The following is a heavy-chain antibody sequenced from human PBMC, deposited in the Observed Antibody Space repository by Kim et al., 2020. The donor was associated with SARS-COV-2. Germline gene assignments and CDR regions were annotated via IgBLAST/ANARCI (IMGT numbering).Heavy chain of an antibody. CDR2: GST. CDR3: AKPLGYFDL. J-gene: IGHJ2*01. V-gene: IGHV3-23*01. Sequence: GSTYYADSVKGRFTISRDNSKNTLYLQMNSLRAEDTAVYYCAKPLGYFDLWGRGTLVTVSS.